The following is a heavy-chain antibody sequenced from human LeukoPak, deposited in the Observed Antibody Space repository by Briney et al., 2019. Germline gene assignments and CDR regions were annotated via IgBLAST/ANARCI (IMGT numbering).Heavy chain of an antibody. CDR2: TSDSGGHT. CDR3: ARWHSHGRYFDY. D-gene: IGHD2-21*01. J-gene: IGHJ4*02. Sequence: SETLSLTCTVSGGSIRNFYWNWIRQAPGKGLEWIGYTSDSGGHTDYKPSLKSRVTISADTSRNQFSLKLTSATAADTAVYYCARWHSHGRYFDYWGQGALVTVSS. CDR1: GGSIRNFY. V-gene: IGHV4-59*01.